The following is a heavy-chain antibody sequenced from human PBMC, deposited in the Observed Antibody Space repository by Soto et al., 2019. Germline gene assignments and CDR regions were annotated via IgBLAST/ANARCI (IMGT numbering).Heavy chain of an antibody. CDR2: ISYDGSNK. V-gene: IGHV3-30-3*01. Sequence: QVQLVESGGGVVQPGRSLRLSCAASGFTFSSYAMHWVRQAPGKGLEWVAVISYDGSNKYYVDSVKGRFTIPRDNSKNTLYPQMNSLRAEDTAVYYCASPRLSSDGTTPIDYWGQGTLVTVSS. D-gene: IGHD1-1*01. CDR1: GFTFSSYA. J-gene: IGHJ4*02. CDR3: ASPRLSSDGTTPIDY.